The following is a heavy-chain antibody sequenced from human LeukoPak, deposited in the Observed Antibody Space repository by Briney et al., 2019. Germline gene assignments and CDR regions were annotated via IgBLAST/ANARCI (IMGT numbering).Heavy chain of an antibody. CDR2: INPNSGGT. CDR3: ARGSGKLSGFSVDV. D-gene: IGHD1-26*01. Sequence: ASVKVSCKASGYTFTGYYMHWVRQAPGQGREWMGWINPNSGGTNYAQKFQGRVTMTRDTSISTAYMELSRLRSDDTAVYYCARGSGKLSGFSVDVWGKGTTVTISS. CDR1: GYTFTGYY. J-gene: IGHJ6*04. V-gene: IGHV1-2*02.